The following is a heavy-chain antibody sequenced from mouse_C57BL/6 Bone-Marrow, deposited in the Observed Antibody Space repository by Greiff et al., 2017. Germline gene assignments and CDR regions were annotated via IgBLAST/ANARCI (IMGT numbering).Heavy chain of an antibody. V-gene: IGHV1-26*01. CDR1: GYTFTDYY. Sequence: EVQLQQSGPELVKPGASVKISCKASGYTFTDYYMNWVKQSHGKSLEWIGDINPNNGGTSYNQKFKGKATLTVDKSSSTAYMELRSLTSEDSAVXYCARGGYYDYGYWYFDVWGTGTTVTVSS. CDR3: ARGGYYDYGYWYFDV. J-gene: IGHJ1*03. D-gene: IGHD2-4*01. CDR2: INPNNGGT.